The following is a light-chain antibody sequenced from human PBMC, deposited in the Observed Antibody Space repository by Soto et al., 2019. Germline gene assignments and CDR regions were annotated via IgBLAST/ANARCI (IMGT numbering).Light chain of an antibody. V-gene: IGKV3-20*01. CDR3: QQYGTSEII. Sequence: EIVMTQSPATVSVSPGERATLSVRSSQSISSRYLAWYQQKPGQAPRLLIYDTSSRATGVPDRYSASGSGTDFTLTISRLEPEDFAVFFCQQYGTSEIIFGQGTRLEIK. J-gene: IGKJ5*01. CDR2: DTS. CDR1: QSISSRY.